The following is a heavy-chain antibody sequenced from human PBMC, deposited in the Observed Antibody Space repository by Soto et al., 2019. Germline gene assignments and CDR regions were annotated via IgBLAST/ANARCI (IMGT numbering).Heavy chain of an antibody. J-gene: IGHJ5*02. D-gene: IGHD6-13*01. CDR3: ARDLWARIAAAGTWFDP. CDR2: ISAYNGNT. V-gene: IGHV1-18*01. CDR1: GYTFTSYG. Sequence: ASVKVSCKASGYTFTSYGISWVRQAPGQGLEWMGWISAYNGNTNYAQKLQGRVTMTTDTSTSTAYMELRSLRSDDTAVYYCARDLWARIAAAGTWFDPWGQGTLVTVSA.